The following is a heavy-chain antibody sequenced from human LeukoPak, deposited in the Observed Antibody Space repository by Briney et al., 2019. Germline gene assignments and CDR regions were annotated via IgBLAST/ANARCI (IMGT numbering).Heavy chain of an antibody. CDR3: ARDNSPRTNGVVDY. CDR1: GYTFTSYA. J-gene: IGHJ4*02. V-gene: IGHV1-18*01. CDR2: ISAYNGNT. Sequence: ASVKVSCTASGYTFTSYAMNWVRQAPGQGLEWMGWISAYNGNTNYAQKLQGRVTMTTDTSTSTAYMELRSLRSDDTAVYYCARDNSPRTNGVVDYWGQGTLVTVSS. D-gene: IGHD2-8*01.